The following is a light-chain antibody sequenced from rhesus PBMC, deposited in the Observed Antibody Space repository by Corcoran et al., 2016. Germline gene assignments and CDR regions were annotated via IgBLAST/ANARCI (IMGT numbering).Light chain of an antibody. V-gene: IGKV3-10*01. Sequence: VILTQSPATLSLSSGERATLSCRASQSVSSYLAWYQQKTGQAPRHLIFGASSRASGTPDRFSGRGAGTGFTLTISQLGPEVVGFYRCCQRSRGWTFGQGTKVEIK. CDR2: GAS. CDR1: QSVSSY. CDR3: CQRSRGWT. J-gene: IGKJ1*01.